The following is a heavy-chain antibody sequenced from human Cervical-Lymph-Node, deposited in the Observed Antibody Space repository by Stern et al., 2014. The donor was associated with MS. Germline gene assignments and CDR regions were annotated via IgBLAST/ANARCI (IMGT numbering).Heavy chain of an antibody. Sequence: VQLVQSGAEVKKPGASFKVSCQTSRYTFTAYSFHWVRQAPGQGLQWMGWVNPNTGATTYAKQFRGRVTMTRDSSISTAYMELSRLTSDDTAVYYCAAASTTSSASPFDYWGQGTLLTVSS. V-gene: IGHV1-2*02. J-gene: IGHJ4*02. D-gene: IGHD6-19*01. CDR1: RYTFTAYS. CDR2: VNPNTGAT. CDR3: AAASTTSSASPFDY.